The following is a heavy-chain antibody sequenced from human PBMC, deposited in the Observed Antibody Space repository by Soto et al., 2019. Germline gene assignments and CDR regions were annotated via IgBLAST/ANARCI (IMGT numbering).Heavy chain of an antibody. J-gene: IGHJ4*02. CDR1: GYTFTSYG. CDR2: ISAYNGNT. Sequence: QVQLVQSGAEVKKPGASVKVSCKASGYTFTSYGIIWVRQAPGQGLEWMGWISAYNGNTNYAQKLQGRVTMTTDTSTSTAYMELRSLRSDDTAVYYCARRADCSSTSCYPVDFDYWGQGTLVTVSS. V-gene: IGHV1-18*01. D-gene: IGHD2-2*01. CDR3: ARRADCSSTSCYPVDFDY.